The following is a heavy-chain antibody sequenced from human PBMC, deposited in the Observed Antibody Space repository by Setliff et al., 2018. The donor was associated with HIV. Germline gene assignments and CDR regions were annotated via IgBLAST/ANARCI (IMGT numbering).Heavy chain of an antibody. D-gene: IGHD3-10*01. CDR2: ISYSGSP. V-gene: IGHV4-39*07. CDR3: ASGPGYGWGSYRLDY. CDR1: GDSISSSSYY. J-gene: IGHJ4*02. Sequence: SETLSLTCTVSGDSISSSSYYWGWIRKPPGKGLEWIGGISYSGSPYYNPSLKSRVTISLDTSKNQSYLNLSSVTAADTAVYYCASGPGYGWGSYRLDYWGQGTLVTVSS.